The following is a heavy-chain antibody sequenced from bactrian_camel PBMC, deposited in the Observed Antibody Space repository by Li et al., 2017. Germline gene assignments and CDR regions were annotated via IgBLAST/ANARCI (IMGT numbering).Heavy chain of an antibody. CDR3: AAARTTYCFIDLPSTFTS. J-gene: IGHJ4*01. Sequence: VQLVESGGGSVQAGGSLTLSCEVSGWPVTRWCMAWFRQSSGKEREGVAGIPSAGQISYAEFAKGRFTISRDGAKTTLYLQMNNLQPDDTAMYFCAAARTTYCFIDLPSTFTSWGQGTQVTVS. D-gene: IGHD3*01. CDR1: GWPVTRWC. CDR2: IPSAGQI. V-gene: IGHV3S57*01.